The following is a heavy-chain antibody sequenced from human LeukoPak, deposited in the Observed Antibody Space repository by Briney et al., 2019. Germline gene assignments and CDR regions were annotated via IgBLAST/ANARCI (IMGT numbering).Heavy chain of an antibody. CDR2: IYSGGST. CDR1: GSTVSTYY. J-gene: IGHJ4*02. Sequence: PGGSLRLSCAASGSTVSTYYMTWVRQAPGKRLECVSVIYSGGSTYYADSVKGRFTVSRDNSKNTLYLQMNSLRAEDTAMYYCASGLGYCTSTTCLLPFDYWGQGTLVTASS. V-gene: IGHV3-53*01. D-gene: IGHD2-2*01. CDR3: ASGLGYCTSTTCLLPFDY.